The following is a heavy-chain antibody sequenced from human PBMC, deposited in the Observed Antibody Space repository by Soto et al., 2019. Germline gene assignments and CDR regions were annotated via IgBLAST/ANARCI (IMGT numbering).Heavy chain of an antibody. CDR1: GFTFSSYA. J-gene: IGHJ6*02. V-gene: IGHV3-23*01. D-gene: IGHD2-8*01. Sequence: GGSLRLSCAASGFTFSSYAMSWVRQAPGKGLEWVSAISGSGGSTYYADSVKGRFTISRDNSKNTLYLQMNSLRAEDTAAYYCAKDPLGYCTNGVCYGNYYYGMDVWGQGTTVTVSS. CDR3: AKDPLGYCTNGVCYGNYYYGMDV. CDR2: ISGSGGST.